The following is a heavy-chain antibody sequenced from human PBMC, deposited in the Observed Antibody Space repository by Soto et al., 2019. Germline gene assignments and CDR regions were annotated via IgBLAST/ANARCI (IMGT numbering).Heavy chain of an antibody. CDR3: ARSLDSYDDS. V-gene: IGHV1-2*02. Sequence: ASVKVSCKASGYTFTACYIHWVRPAPGQGRECVGWINPNNGDTSYAQQFEVRVTMTRDTSIRTAYMELSRLRSDDTAVYYCARSLDSYDDSWGQGSPVTVSS. CDR2: INPNNGDT. CDR1: GYTFTACY. J-gene: IGHJ5*01. D-gene: IGHD5-18*01.